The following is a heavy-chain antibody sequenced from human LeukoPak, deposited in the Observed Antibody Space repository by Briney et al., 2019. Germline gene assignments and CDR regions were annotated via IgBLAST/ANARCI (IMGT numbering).Heavy chain of an antibody. V-gene: IGHV3-30*03. J-gene: IGHJ6*02. CDR1: GFTFSSYG. CDR3: TRANYDYYYGMDV. Sequence: GGSLRLSCAASGFTFSSYGMHWVRQAPGKGLEWVAVISYDGSNKYYADSVKGRFTISRDNAKNSLYLQMNSLGAEDTAVYYCTRANYDYYYGMDVWGQGTTVIVSS. CDR2: ISYDGSNK.